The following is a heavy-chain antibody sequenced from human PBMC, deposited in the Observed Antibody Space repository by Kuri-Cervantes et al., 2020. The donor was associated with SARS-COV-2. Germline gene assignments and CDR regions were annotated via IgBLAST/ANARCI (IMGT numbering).Heavy chain of an antibody. CDR1: GYTFTGYY. J-gene: IGHJ6*03. CDR3: AAYCSSTSCYNGGYYMDV. V-gene: IGHV1-2*02. CDR2: INPNSGGT. Sequence: ASVKVSCKASGYTFTGYYMHWVRQAPGQGLEWMGWINPNSGGTNYAQKFQGRVTMTRGTSISTAYMELSRLRSDDTAVYYCAAYCSSTSCYNGGYYMDVWGKGTTVTVSS. D-gene: IGHD2-2*02.